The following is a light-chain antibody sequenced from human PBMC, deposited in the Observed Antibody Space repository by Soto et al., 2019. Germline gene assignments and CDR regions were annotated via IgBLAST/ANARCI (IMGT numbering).Light chain of an antibody. Sequence: VMTQSPATLSVSPGGRATLSCRASQSISDTLAWYQQKPGQAPRLLIYGASKRATGFPARFSGSGSGTDFTLTISSLQSEDFAVYYCQQYNNLPWTFGQGTKVDIK. CDR3: QQYNNLPWT. CDR2: GAS. J-gene: IGKJ1*01. CDR1: QSISDT. V-gene: IGKV3-15*01.